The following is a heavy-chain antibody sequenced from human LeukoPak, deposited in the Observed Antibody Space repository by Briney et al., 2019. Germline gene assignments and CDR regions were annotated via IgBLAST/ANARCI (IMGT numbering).Heavy chain of an antibody. CDR1: GGSISTYY. CDR3: ARVVTIFGVVRYYFDY. D-gene: IGHD3-3*01. CDR2: IHYSGNT. J-gene: IGHJ4*02. Sequence: PSETLSLTCTVSGGSISTYYWSWIRQPPGKGLEWIGYIHYSGNTNYKPSLESRLTISVDTSKNQFSLKLSSVTAADTAVYYCARVVTIFGVVRYYFDYWGQGTLVTVSS. V-gene: IGHV4-59*01.